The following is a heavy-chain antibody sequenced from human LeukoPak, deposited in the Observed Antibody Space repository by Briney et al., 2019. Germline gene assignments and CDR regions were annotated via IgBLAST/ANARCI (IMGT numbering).Heavy chain of an antibody. V-gene: IGHV4-61*09. D-gene: IGHD2-2*01. CDR2: IYTSGST. CDR1: GGSISSGSYY. J-gene: IGHJ2*01. Sequence: SQTLSLTCTVSGGSISSGSYYWSWIRQPAGKGLEWIGHIYTSGSTNYNPSLKSRVTISVDTSKNQFSLKLSSVTAADTAVYYCARVSSIVVVPAAIDLWGRGTLVTVSS. CDR3: ARVSSIVVVPAAIDL.